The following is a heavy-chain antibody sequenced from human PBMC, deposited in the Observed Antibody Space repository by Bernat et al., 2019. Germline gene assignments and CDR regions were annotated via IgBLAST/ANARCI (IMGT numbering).Heavy chain of an antibody. CDR2: IYYSGST. J-gene: IGHJ6*02. Sequence: QLLLQESGPGLVKPSETLSLTCTVSGGSISSSSYYWGWIRQPPGKGLDWIGTIYYSGSTYYNPSLQSRVTISVDTSKNQFSLKLRSVTAADTAVYYCARHPITMVRGVLLPYGMDVWGQGTTVTVSS. CDR1: GGSISSSSYY. CDR3: ARHPITMVRGVLLPYGMDV. V-gene: IGHV4-39*01. D-gene: IGHD3-10*01.